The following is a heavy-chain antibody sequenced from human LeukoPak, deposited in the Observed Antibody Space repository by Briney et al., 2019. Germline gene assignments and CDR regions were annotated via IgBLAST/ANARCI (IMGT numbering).Heavy chain of an antibody. D-gene: IGHD1-14*01. CDR1: GFSFSSHA. Sequence: GGSLRLSCEASGFSFSSHAMQWVRQAPGKGLEWVALTWYDGSNTYYADSVQGRFTISRDNSKNTLYLQMNSLRAEDTAIYYCARDTGNHPNNWLDPWGQGTLVTVSS. V-gene: IGHV3-33*01. J-gene: IGHJ5*02. CDR3: ARDTGNHPNNWLDP. CDR2: TWYDGSNT.